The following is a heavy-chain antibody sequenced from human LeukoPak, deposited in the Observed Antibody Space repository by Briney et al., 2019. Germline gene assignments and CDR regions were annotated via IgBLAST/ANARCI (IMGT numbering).Heavy chain of an antibody. CDR3: ARGGGSYYDSSGYYY. Sequence: PSQTLSLTCTVSGGSISSGGYYWSWIRQHPGEALVWFGYIYYSGSTYYNPSLKSRVTISVDTSKNQFSLKLSSVTAADTAVYYCARGGGSYYDSSGYYYWGQGTLVTVSS. V-gene: IGHV4-31*03. CDR1: GGSISSGGYY. J-gene: IGHJ4*02. D-gene: IGHD3-22*01. CDR2: IYYSGST.